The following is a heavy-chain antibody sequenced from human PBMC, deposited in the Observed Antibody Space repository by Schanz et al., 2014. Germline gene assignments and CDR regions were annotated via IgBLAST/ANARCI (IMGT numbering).Heavy chain of an antibody. V-gene: IGHV3-23*04. CDR3: AKDGPRGSGSYSADGGMDV. J-gene: IGHJ6*02. CDR1: GFNFSDYA. CDR2: ISGGAGTT. Sequence: EVQLVQSGGGLVQPGGSLRLSCAASGFNFSDYAMCWVRQAPGKGLEWVSAISGGAGTTYYTDSEKGRFTISRDNSKGTFYLQMNSLRAEDTAVYYCAKDGPRGSGSYSADGGMDVWGQGTTVTVSS. D-gene: IGHD3-10*01.